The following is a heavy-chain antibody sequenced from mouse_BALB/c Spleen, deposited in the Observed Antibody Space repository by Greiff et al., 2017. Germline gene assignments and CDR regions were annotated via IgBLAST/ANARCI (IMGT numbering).Heavy chain of an antibody. V-gene: IGHV1S56*01. CDR2: IYPGNVNT. CDR1: GYTFTSYY. CDR3: ARNYYGSGYWYFDV. J-gene: IGHJ1*01. D-gene: IGHD1-1*01. Sequence: QVQLKESGPELVKPGASVRISCKASGYTFTSYYIHWVKQRPGQGLEWIGWIYPGNVNTKYNEKFKGKATLTADKSSSTAYMQLSSLTSEDSAVYFCARNYYGSGYWYFDVWGAGTTVTVSS.